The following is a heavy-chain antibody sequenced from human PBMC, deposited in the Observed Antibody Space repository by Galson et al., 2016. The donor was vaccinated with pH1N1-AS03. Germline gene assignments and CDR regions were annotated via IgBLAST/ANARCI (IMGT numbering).Heavy chain of an antibody. D-gene: IGHD6-13*01. CDR2: ISGNGVST. V-gene: IGHV3-64*01. J-gene: IGHJ4*02. CDR1: GFTFSCYA. CDR3: ARGPVSYSNYWFPPPDY. Sequence: SLRLSCAASGFTFSCYAMYWVRQAPGKGLEYVSAISGNGVSTYYANSVKGRFTISRDNSKNTLYLQMGSLRAEDMAVYYCARGPVSYSNYWFPPPDYWGQGTLVTVSS.